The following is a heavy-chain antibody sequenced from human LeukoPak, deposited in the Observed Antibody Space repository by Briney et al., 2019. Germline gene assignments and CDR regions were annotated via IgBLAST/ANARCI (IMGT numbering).Heavy chain of an antibody. CDR3: ARHPRSPGAGAFDI. D-gene: IGHD2-15*01. J-gene: IGHJ3*02. Sequence: SETLSLTCSVSGASISSGDYFWTWIRQHPGKGLEWIGYIHYSGSTYYNPSLRSRMIISVDTSKNQFSLQLSSVTAADTAVYYCARHPRSPGAGAFDIWGQGTMVTVSS. CDR2: IHYSGST. CDR1: GASISSGDYF. V-gene: IGHV4-31*03.